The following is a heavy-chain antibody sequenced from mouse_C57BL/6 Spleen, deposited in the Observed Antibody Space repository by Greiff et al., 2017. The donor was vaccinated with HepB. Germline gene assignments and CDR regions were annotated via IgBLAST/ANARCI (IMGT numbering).Heavy chain of an antibody. CDR3: ARLNLITTVDYFDY. D-gene: IGHD1-1*01. CDR2: INPNNGGT. J-gene: IGHJ2*01. CDR1: GYTFTDYN. V-gene: IGHV1-18*01. Sequence: EVQLQQSGPELVKPGASVKIPCKASGYTFTDYNMDWVKQSHGKSLEWIGDINPNNGGTIYNQKFKGKATLTVDKSSSTAYMELRSLTSEDTAVYYCARLNLITTVDYFDYWGQGTTLTVSS.